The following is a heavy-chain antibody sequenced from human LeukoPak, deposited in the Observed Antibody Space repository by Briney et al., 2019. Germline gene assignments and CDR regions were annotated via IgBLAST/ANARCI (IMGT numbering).Heavy chain of an antibody. V-gene: IGHV3-30*03. D-gene: IGHD1-14*01. J-gene: IGHJ4*02. CDR1: GFTFSSYG. Sequence: GGSLRLSCLASGFTFSSYGMHWGREAPGKGLEWGAVISYEGSNEFYADSVKGRFTVSRDNSKKTLNLQMNSLRVEDTAVYYCARGLAGGISETFDYWGQGTLVTVSS. CDR2: ISYEGSNE. CDR3: ARGLAGGISETFDY.